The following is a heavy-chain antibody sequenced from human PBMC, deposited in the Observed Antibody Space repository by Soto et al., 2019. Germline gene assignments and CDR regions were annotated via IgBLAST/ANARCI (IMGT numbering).Heavy chain of an antibody. Sequence: EVQLVESGGGLVQPGGSLRLSCAASGFTFSSYWMHWVRQAPGKGLVWVSRINSDGSGTSYADSVKGRFTISRDNAKNTLYLQMNSLTAEDTAVYYCARALPAAMSKYYYSYMDVWGKGTTVTVSS. CDR2: INSDGSGT. V-gene: IGHV3-74*01. CDR1: GFTFSSYW. D-gene: IGHD2-2*01. CDR3: ARALPAAMSKYYYSYMDV. J-gene: IGHJ6*03.